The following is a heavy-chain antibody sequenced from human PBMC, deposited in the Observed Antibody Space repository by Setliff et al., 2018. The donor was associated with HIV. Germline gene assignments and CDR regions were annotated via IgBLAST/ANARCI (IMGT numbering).Heavy chain of an antibody. CDR1: GYYFTSYW. CDR2: IYPGDSDT. CDR3: ARLDDCDSSGCPDY. Sequence: PGESLKISCKGSGYYFTSYWIGWVRQMPGKGLEWMGIIYPGDSDTRISPSFQGHVTISADKSISTAYLQWSSLKASDTAMYYCARLDDCDSSGCPDYWGQGTLVTVSS. D-gene: IGHD3-22*01. J-gene: IGHJ4*02. V-gene: IGHV5-51*01.